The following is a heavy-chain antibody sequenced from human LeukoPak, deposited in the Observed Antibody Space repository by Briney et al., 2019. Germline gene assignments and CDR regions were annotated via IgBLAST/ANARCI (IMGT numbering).Heavy chain of an antibody. CDR2: IYYSGST. J-gene: IGHJ3*02. CDR3: ARENVYDHGAFDI. D-gene: IGHD2/OR15-2a*01. Sequence: PSETLSLTCTVSGGSISSYYWGWIRQPPGKGLEWIGSIYYSGSTYYNPSLKSRVTISVDTSKNQFSLKLSSVTAADTAVYYCARENVYDHGAFDIWGQGTMVTVSS. CDR1: GGSISSYY. V-gene: IGHV4-39*07.